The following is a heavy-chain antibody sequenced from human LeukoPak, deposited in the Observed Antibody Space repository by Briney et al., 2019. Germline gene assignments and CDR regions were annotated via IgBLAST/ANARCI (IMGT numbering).Heavy chain of an antibody. CDR2: ISYDGSNK. Sequence: GGSLRLSCAASGFTFSSYGMHWVRQAPGKGLEWVAVISYDGSNKYYADSVKGRFTISRDNSKNTLYLQMNGLRAEDTAVYYCAKPYCTNGVCYFGWYFDLWGRGTLVTVSS. D-gene: IGHD2-8*01. CDR3: AKPYCTNGVCYFGWYFDL. J-gene: IGHJ2*01. V-gene: IGHV3-30*18. CDR1: GFTFSSYG.